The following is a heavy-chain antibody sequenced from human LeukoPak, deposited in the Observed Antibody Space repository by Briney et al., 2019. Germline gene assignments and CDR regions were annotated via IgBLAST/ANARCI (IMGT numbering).Heavy chain of an antibody. Sequence: ASVKVSCKVSGYTLTELSMHWVRQAPGKGLEWMGGFDPEDGETIYAQKFQGRVTMTEDTSTDTAYMELSSLRSEDTAVYYCARVRRYCSGGSCPNWFDPWGQGTLVTVSS. CDR2: FDPEDGET. CDR1: GYTLTELS. J-gene: IGHJ5*02. D-gene: IGHD2-15*01. CDR3: ARVRRYCSGGSCPNWFDP. V-gene: IGHV1-24*01.